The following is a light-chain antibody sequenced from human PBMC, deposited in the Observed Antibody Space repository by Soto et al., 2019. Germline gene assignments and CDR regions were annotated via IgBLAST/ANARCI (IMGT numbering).Light chain of an antibody. CDR3: QQYGSSSWT. CDR1: QSVSSN. CDR2: GAS. J-gene: IGKJ1*01. V-gene: IGKV3-20*01. Sequence: VMTQSPTTLSVSPGEKATLSCRASQSVSSNLAWYQQKPGQAPRLLIYGASSRATGIPDRSSGSGSGTDFTLTISRLEPEDFAVYYCQQYGSSSWTFGQGTKVDIK.